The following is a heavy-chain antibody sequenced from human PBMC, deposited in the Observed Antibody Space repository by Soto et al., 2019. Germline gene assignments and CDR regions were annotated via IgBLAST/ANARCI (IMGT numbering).Heavy chain of an antibody. CDR3: AKLSPQTGDGGSYFDY. J-gene: IGHJ4*02. Sequence: PGGSLRLSCEASGFTFSNFGMNWVRQAPGKGLEWVARVWYDGSSKYYVDSVKGRFTISRDNSKETVYLQMNSLRAEDTAVYYCAKLSPQTGDGGSYFDYWGQGTLVTVSS. CDR1: GFTFSNFG. V-gene: IGHV3-33*06. CDR2: VWYDGSSK. D-gene: IGHD7-27*01.